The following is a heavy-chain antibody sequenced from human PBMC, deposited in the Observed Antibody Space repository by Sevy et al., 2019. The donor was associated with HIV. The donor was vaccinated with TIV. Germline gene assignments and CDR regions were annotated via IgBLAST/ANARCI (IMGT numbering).Heavy chain of an antibody. CDR2: ISTSIDYT. CDR3: ARDSDGSGHHYLDYFDS. V-gene: IGHV1-18*01. J-gene: IGHJ4*02. CDR1: GYTFTSYA. Sequence: ASVKVSCKASGYTFTSYAIGWVRQAPGQGLEWMGWISTSIDYTQLARNLQGRVTMTTDTSETTAYMELRGLRSVDTAVYYCARDSDGSGHHYLDYFDSWGQGTLVTVSS. D-gene: IGHD3-22*01.